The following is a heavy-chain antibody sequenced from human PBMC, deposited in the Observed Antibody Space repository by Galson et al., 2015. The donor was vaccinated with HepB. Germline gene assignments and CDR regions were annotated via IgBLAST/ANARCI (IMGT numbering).Heavy chain of an antibody. J-gene: IGHJ3*01. Sequence: SLRLSCAASGFTFSRYAMHWVRQAPGKGLEWVAVISYDGSNKYYADSVKGRFTISRDNAKNSVYLQMSSLTAEDTAVYYCTRLQSYAFDLWGQGTMVTVSS. D-gene: IGHD6-19*01. CDR3: TRLQSYAFDL. V-gene: IGHV3-30-3*01. CDR1: GFTFSRYA. CDR2: ISYDGSNK.